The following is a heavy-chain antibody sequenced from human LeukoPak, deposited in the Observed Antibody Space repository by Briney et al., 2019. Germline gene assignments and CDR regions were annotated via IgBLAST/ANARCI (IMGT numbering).Heavy chain of an antibody. CDR3: ARQDYYDTGTWYFDL. V-gene: IGHV4-4*02. D-gene: IGHD3-22*01. Sequence: SETLSPTCAVSGGSISRSNWWSWVRQPPGKGLEWIGEIYHSGNTKYNPSLKSRVTISMDKSKNQFSLKLSSVTAADTAVYYCARQDYYDTGTWYFDLWGRGTLVTVSS. J-gene: IGHJ2*01. CDR2: IYHSGNT. CDR1: GGSISRSNW.